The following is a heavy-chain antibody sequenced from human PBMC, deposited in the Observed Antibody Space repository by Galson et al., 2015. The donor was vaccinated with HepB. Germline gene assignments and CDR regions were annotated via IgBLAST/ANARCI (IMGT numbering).Heavy chain of an antibody. V-gene: IGHV1-69*06. CDR1: GGTFSSYA. CDR3: ARGYRGYSGPLYWALDY. D-gene: IGHD5-12*01. Sequence: SVKVSCKASGGTFSSYAISWVRQAPGQGLEWMGGIIPIFGTANYAQKFQGRVTITADKSTSTAYMELSSLRSEDTAVYYCARGYRGYSGPLYWALDYWGQGTLVTVSS. CDR2: IIPIFGTA. J-gene: IGHJ4*02.